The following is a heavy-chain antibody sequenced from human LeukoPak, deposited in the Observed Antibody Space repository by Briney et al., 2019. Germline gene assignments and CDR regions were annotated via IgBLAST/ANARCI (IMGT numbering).Heavy chain of an antibody. CDR1: GYTFTGYY. V-gene: IGHV1-2*02. D-gene: IGHD6-13*01. CDR2: INPNSGGT. J-gene: IGHJ4*02. CDR3: ARDHGQQLVKDDY. Sequence: GASVKVSCKASGYTFTGYYMHWVRQAPGQGLEWMGWINPNSGGTNYAQKLQGRVTMTTDTSTSTAYMELRSLRSDDTAVYYCARDHGQQLVKDDYWGQGTLVTVSS.